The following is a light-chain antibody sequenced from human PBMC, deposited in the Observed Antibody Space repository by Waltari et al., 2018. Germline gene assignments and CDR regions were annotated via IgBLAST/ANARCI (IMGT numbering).Light chain of an antibody. J-gene: IGLJ3*02. CDR2: DVS. CDR1: SYDVGSYTF. CDR3: CSFAGTSWV. V-gene: IGLV2-11*01. Sequence: QSALTQPRSVSGSPGQSVTISCTGTSYDVGSYTFVPLYQQYPGKAPKVMIYDVSKRPSGVTDRFSGSKSGNTASLTISGLQAEDEADYYCCSFAGTSWVFGGGTKVTVL.